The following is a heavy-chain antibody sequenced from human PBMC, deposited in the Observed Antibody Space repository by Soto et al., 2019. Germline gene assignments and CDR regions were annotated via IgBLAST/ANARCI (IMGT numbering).Heavy chain of an antibody. D-gene: IGHD3-3*01. CDR3: AKGGFITIFGVVRY. V-gene: IGHV3-30*18. Sequence: GGSLRLSCAASGFTFSSYGMHWVRQAPGKGLEWVAVISYDGSNKYYADSVKGRFTISRDNSKNTLYLQMNSLRAEDTAVYYCAKGGFITIFGVVRYWGQGTLVTVSS. CDR1: GFTFSSYG. CDR2: ISYDGSNK. J-gene: IGHJ4*02.